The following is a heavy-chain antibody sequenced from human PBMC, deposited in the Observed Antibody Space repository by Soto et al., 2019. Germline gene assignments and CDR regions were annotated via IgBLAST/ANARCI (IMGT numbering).Heavy chain of an antibody. Sequence: SETLSLTWTVSGGSISSGGYYWSWIRQHPGKGLEWIGNIYYSGSTYYNPSLKSRVTISVDTSKNQFSLKLSSVTAADTAVYYCARHNSPVYFDYWGQGTLVTVS. D-gene: IGHD1-20*01. V-gene: IGHV4-39*01. CDR2: IYYSGST. J-gene: IGHJ4*02. CDR1: GGSISSGGYY. CDR3: ARHNSPVYFDY.